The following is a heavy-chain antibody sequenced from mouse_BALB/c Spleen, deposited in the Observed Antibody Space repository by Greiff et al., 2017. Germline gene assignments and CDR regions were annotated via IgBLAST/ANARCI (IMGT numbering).Heavy chain of an antibody. J-gene: IGHJ3*01. CDR2: ISSGGST. V-gene: IGHV5-6-5*01. D-gene: IGHD2-4*01. Sequence: EVQLVESGGGLVKPGGSLKLSCAASGFTFSSYAMSWVRQTPEKRLEWVASISSGGSTYYPGSVKSRFTISRDNAKNTLYLQMSSLKSEDTAMYYCARDMITTGFFAYWGQGTLVTVSA. CDR3: ARDMITTGFFAY. CDR1: GFTFSSYA.